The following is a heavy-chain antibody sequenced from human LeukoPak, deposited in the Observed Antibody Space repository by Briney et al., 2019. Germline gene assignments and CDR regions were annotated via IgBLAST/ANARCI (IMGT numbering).Heavy chain of an antibody. CDR3: ARDSRGAHGDAFDI. D-gene: IGHD1-26*01. V-gene: IGHV3-7*01. CDR1: GFTFSSYW. Sequence: GGSLRPSCAGSGFTFSSYWMSWVRQAPGKGLEWVANIKQGGSERYYVDSVKGRFTISRDNAKNSLYLQMNSLRAGDTAVYYCARDSRGAHGDAFDIWGQGTMVTVSS. CDR2: IKQGGSER. J-gene: IGHJ3*02.